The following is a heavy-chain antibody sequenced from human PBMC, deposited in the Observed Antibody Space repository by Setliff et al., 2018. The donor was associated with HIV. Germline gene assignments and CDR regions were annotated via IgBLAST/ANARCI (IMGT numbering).Heavy chain of an antibody. J-gene: IGHJ4*02. CDR1: GFTFSTYS. D-gene: IGHD1-26*01. CDR3: AKVMITTTWAFDF. V-gene: IGHV3-23*01. CDR2: IGGAYDGNT. Sequence: GGSLRLSCAASGFTFSTYSMVWVRQAPGKGLEWVSGIGGAYDGNTYHADSVRGRFTIFRENSKNILYLQMSNLRAEDTALYYCAKVMITTTWAFDFWGQGTPVTVSS.